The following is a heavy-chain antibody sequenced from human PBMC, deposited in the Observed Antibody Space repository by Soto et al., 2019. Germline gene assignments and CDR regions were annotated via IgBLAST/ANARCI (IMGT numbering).Heavy chain of an antibody. CDR2: INHSGST. CDR3: ARDLDCSGGSCYPKGAFDI. CDR1: GGSFSDYY. Sequence: PSGTLSLTCAVYGGSFSDYYWSLIRQPPGKGLEWIGEINHSGSTNYNPSLKSRVTISVDTPKNQFSLKLSSVTAADTAVYYCARDLDCSGGSCYPKGAFDIWGQGTMVTVSS. V-gene: IGHV4-34*01. J-gene: IGHJ3*02. D-gene: IGHD2-15*01.